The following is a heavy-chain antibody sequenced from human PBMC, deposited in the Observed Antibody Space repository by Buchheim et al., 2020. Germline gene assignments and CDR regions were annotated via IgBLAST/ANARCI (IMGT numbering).Heavy chain of an antibody. CDR3: ARDGGIAVAGSSTHYYYYGMDV. CDR1: GGTYSRYT. CDR2: IIPILGIA. J-gene: IGHJ6*02. V-gene: IGHV1-69*08. D-gene: IGHD6-19*01. Sequence: QVQLVQSGAEVKKPGSSVKVSCKASGGTYSRYTISWVRQAPGQGLEWMGRIIPILGIANYAQKFQGRVTITTDKSASTADMELSSLRSEDTAVYYCARDGGIAVAGSSTHYYYYGMDVWGQGTT.